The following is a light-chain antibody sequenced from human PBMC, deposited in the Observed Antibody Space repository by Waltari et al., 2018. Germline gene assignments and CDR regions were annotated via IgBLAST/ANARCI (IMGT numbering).Light chain of an antibody. CDR3: SSYTSRSSLV. J-gene: IGLJ2*01. Sequence: QSALTQPASVSGSPGQSITVSCTGPNLDVGGYNYVSWYHNHPGKAPKLMIYDVSSRPSGVSNRFSGSKSGNTASLTISGLQAEDEADYYCSSYTSRSSLVFGGGTKVTVL. CDR2: DVS. V-gene: IGLV2-14*01. CDR1: NLDVGGYNY.